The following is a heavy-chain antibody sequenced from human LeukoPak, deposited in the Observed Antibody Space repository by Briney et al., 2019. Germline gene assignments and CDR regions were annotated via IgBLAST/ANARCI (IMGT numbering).Heavy chain of an antibody. CDR2: ISSSGSTT. Sequence: GGSLRLSCAASGFTFSSYEMNWVRQAPGKGLEWVSYISSSGSTTYYADSVKGRFTISRDNAKKSLYLQMNSLRAEDTAVYYCARGRDGYYVPLDYWGQGTLVTVSS. CDR1: GFTFSSYE. J-gene: IGHJ4*02. D-gene: IGHD3-10*02. CDR3: ARGRDGYYVPLDY. V-gene: IGHV3-48*03.